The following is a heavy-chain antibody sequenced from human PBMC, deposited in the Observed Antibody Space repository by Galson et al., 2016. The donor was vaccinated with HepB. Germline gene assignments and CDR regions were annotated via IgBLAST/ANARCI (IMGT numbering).Heavy chain of an antibody. CDR2: VYIGGSN. D-gene: IGHD3-16*02. Sequence: SETLSLTCVVSGGSITSSNWWSWVRQPPGKGLEWIGEVYIGGSNNYDPSLETRVTISVDKSKNQFSLNLHSVTAADTAIYYGARHLSTPRTRGFDCWGQGILVTVSS. CDR1: GGSITSSNW. CDR3: ARHLSTPRTRGFDC. V-gene: IGHV4-4*02. J-gene: IGHJ4*02.